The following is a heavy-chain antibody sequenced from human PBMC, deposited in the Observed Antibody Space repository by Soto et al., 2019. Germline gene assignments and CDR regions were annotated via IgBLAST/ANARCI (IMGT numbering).Heavy chain of an antibody. V-gene: IGHV5-51*01. D-gene: IGHD6-25*01. J-gene: IGHJ6*02. Sequence: RGESLKISCTTSGYNFSTYWIGWVRQMPGKGLEWMGIIYPADSDSKYSPSFQGQVTISADKSIITAYLQWSSLKASDTAMYYCARLKAGAIDVWGQGTTVTVSS. CDR3: ARLKAGAIDV. CDR2: IYPADSDS. CDR1: GYNFSTYW.